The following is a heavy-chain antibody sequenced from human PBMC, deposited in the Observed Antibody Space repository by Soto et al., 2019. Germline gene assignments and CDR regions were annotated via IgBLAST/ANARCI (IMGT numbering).Heavy chain of an antibody. V-gene: IGHV3-33*01. CDR1: GFTFSSYG. CDR2: IWYDGSNK. CDR3: ARDPRLPYYELAY. J-gene: IGHJ4*02. D-gene: IGHD3-22*01. Sequence: SRGSLRLSCAASGFTFSSYGMHWVRQAPGKGLEWVAVIWYDGSNKYYADSVKGRFTISRDNSKNTLYLQMNSLRAEDTAVYYCARDPRLPYYELAYWGQGTLVTVSS.